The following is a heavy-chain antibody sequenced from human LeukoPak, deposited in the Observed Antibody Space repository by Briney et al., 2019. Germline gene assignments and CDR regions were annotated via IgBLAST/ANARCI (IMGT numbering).Heavy chain of an antibody. D-gene: IGHD5-12*01. CDR1: GFTFSSYG. J-gene: IGHJ4*02. CDR3: AKDRTAGYDGLVDY. CDR2: ISYDGSNK. V-gene: IGHV3-30*18. Sequence: GRSLRLSCAVSGFTFSSYGMHWVRQAPGKGLEWVAVISYDGSNKYYTDSVKGRFTISRDNSKNTLYLQMNSLRAEDTAVYYCAKDRTAGYDGLVDYWGQGTLVTVSS.